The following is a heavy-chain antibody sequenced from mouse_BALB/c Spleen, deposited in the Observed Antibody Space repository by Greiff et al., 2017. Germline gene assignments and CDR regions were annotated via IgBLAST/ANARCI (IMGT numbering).Heavy chain of an antibody. D-gene: IGHD1-1*01. Sequence: EVQLVESGGDLVKPGGSLKLSCAASGFTFSSYGMSWVRQTPDKRLEWVATISSGGSYTYYPDSVKGRFTISRDNAKNTLYLQMSSLKSEDTAMYYCARQGITTVVAHWYFDVWGAGTTVTVSS. J-gene: IGHJ1*01. CDR2: ISSGGSYT. CDR1: GFTFSSYG. CDR3: ARQGITTVVAHWYFDV. V-gene: IGHV5-6*01.